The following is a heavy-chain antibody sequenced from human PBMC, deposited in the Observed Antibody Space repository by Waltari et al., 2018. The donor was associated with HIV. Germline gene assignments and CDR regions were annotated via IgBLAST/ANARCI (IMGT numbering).Heavy chain of an antibody. D-gene: IGHD3-3*01. CDR2: INAGNYNT. V-gene: IGHV1-3*01. J-gene: IGHJ6*02. Sequence: QVQLVQSGAVVKKPGASVRISFDTSGYPFTSYGIHWVRRAPGQRPEWMGWINAGNYNTKYSQNLQDRLSISSDTSASIVYMELSSLRSEDTAVYYCARDYDFWSGGYLYYGMDVWGQGTTVIVSS. CDR1: GYPFTSYG. CDR3: ARDYDFWSGGYLYYGMDV.